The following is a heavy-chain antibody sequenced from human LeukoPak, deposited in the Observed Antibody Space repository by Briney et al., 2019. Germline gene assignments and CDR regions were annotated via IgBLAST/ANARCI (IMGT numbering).Heavy chain of an antibody. CDR3: AKDGGLTVTTYDAFDI. V-gene: IGHV3-30*18. J-gene: IGHJ3*02. D-gene: IGHD4-17*01. CDR1: GFTFSNYG. Sequence: PGRSLRLSCAASGFTFSNYGMHWVRQAPGKGLEWVAVISYDGSNKYYADSVKGGFTISRDNSKNTLYLQMIRLRGEDTAVYYCAKDGGLTVTTYDAFDIWGQGTMVTVSS. CDR2: ISYDGSNK.